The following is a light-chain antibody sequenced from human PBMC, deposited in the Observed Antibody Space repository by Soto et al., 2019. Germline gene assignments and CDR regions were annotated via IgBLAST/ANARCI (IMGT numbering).Light chain of an antibody. V-gene: IGLV1-47*01. CDR3: TVWDDSLRGLL. Sequence: QSVLTQPPSASGTPGQRVTISCSGSSSNIESNFVYWYQQFPGTAPRLLIYRNNQRPSGVPDRFSGYKSGTSASLAISALRSEDEAYYYCTVWDDSLRGLLFGGGTKLTVL. CDR1: SSNIESNF. CDR2: RNN. J-gene: IGLJ2*01.